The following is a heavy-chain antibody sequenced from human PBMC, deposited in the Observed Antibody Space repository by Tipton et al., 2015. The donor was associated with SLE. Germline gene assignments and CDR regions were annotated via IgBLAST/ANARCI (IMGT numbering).Heavy chain of an antibody. CDR2: INHSGST. Sequence: TLSLTCAVYGGSFSGYYWSWVRQPPGKGLEWIGEINHSGSTNYNPPLKSRVTISVDTSKNQFTLKLSPVTAAATAVYYCAGRSPLQIWFDPWGQGTLVTVSS. CDR1: GGSFSGYY. D-gene: IGHD3-10*01. J-gene: IGHJ5*02. CDR3: AGRSPLQIWFDP. V-gene: IGHV4-34*01.